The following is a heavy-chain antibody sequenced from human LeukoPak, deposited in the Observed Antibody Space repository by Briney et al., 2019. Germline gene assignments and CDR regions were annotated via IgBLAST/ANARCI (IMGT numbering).Heavy chain of an antibody. J-gene: IGHJ4*02. D-gene: IGHD2-8*01. CDR1: GGSVSSGSYY. Sequence: SETLSLTCTVSGGSVSSGSYYRSWMRQPLGKGLEWIGYVYYSGSVNYNPSLKSRVIISVDTSKNQFSLKLSSVTAADTAVYYCARERTNGFYRLFDYWGQGTLVTVSS. V-gene: IGHV4-61*01. CDR3: ARERTNGFYRLFDY. CDR2: VYYSGSV.